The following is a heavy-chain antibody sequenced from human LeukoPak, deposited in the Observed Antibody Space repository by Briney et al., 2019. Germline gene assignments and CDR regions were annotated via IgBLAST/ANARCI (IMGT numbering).Heavy chain of an antibody. CDR1: GFTFSNYW. J-gene: IGHJ5*02. Sequence: PGGSLRLSCAASGFTFSNYWMHWVRQAPGKGLVWVSRINTDGSTTTYADSVKGRFTISRDNAKNTLYLQMNSLRAEDTAVYYCARDCDTSGNYYGWFDPWGQGALVTVSS. V-gene: IGHV3-74*01. CDR2: INTDGSTT. D-gene: IGHD3-22*01. CDR3: ARDCDTSGNYYGWFDP.